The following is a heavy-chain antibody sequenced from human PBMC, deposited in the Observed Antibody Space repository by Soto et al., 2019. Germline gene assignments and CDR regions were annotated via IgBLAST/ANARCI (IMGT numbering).Heavy chain of an antibody. CDR3: ARALYSSSWYRGNYYYYYGMDV. D-gene: IGHD6-13*01. CDR1: VFTFSIYE. V-gene: IGHV3-48*03. Sequence: PRGSLRISCVSSVFTFSIYEMNWVRQAPGKGLDSASYISSSGSTIYYADSVKGRFTISRDNAKNSLYLQMNSLRAEDTAVYYCARALYSSSWYRGNYYYYYGMDVWGQGTTVTVSS. J-gene: IGHJ6*01. CDR2: ISSSGSTI.